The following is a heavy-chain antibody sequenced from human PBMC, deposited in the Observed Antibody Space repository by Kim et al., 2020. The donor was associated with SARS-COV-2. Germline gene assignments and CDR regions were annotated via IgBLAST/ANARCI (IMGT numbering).Heavy chain of an antibody. V-gene: IGHV3-11*06. CDR2: RARSHT. Sequence: RARSHTNYADWVKGRFTITRDDAKNSLYLQMNSLRAEDTAVYYCASPSVVWGQGTMVTVSS. J-gene: IGHJ3*01. CDR3: ASPSVV.